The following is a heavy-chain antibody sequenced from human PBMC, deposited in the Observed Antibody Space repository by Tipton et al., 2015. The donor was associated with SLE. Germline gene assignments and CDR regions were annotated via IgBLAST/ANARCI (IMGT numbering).Heavy chain of an antibody. V-gene: IGHV4-59*11. CDR1: GGSISSHY. CDR3: ARDRNGSGSYFDY. CDR2: IYYSGST. J-gene: IGHJ4*02. D-gene: IGHD3-10*01. Sequence: TLSLTCTVSGGSISSHYWSWIRQPPGKGLEWIGYIYYSGSTNYNPSLKSRVTISVDTSKNQFSLKLSSVTAADTAVYYCARDRNGSGSYFDYWGQGTLVTVSS.